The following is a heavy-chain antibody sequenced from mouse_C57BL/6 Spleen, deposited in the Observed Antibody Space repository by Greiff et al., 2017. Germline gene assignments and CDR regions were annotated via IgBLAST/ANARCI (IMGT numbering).Heavy chain of an antibody. J-gene: IGHJ4*01. CDR3: AKEDPQDAMDD. CDR1: GFSLTRYG. D-gene: IGHD3-1*01. V-gene: IGHV2-3*01. Sequence: VNVVESGPGLVAPSQSLSITCTVSGFSLTRYGVSWVRQPPGKGLELLGVIWGDGSTNNHSALISRLSISKDNSKSQVFLKLNSLQTDDTATYYCAKEDPQDAMDDWGQGTSVTVSS. CDR2: IWGDGST.